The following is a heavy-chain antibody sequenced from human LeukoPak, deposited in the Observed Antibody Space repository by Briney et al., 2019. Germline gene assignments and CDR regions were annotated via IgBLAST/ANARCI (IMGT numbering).Heavy chain of an antibody. Sequence: PGGSLRLSCAASGFTVSSNYMSWVRQAPGKGLEWVSVIYSGGSTYYADSVKGRFTISRDNSKNTLYLQMNSLRAEDTAVYYCARAPYSSGFDYWGQGTLVTVSS. CDR3: ARAPYSSGFDY. J-gene: IGHJ4*02. D-gene: IGHD6-19*01. CDR1: GFTVSSNY. V-gene: IGHV3-53*01. CDR2: IYSGGST.